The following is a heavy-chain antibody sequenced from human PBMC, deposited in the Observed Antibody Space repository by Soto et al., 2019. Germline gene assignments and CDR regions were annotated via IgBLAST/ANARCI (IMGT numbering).Heavy chain of an antibody. CDR1: GFTFSSYA. Sequence: PGGSLRLSCAASGFTFSSYAMSWVRQAPGKGLEWVSAISGSGGSTYYADSVKGRFTISRDNSKNTLYLQMNSLRAEDTAVYYCAKGLFKLDWLLYPFDYWGQGTLVTVS. J-gene: IGHJ4*02. V-gene: IGHV3-23*01. D-gene: IGHD3-9*01. CDR2: ISGSGGST. CDR3: AKGLFKLDWLLYPFDY.